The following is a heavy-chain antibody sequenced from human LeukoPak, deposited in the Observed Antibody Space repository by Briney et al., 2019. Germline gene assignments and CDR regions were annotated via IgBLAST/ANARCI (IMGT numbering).Heavy chain of an antibody. CDR1: GVSISSGSYY. D-gene: IGHD3-3*01. CDR2: IYTSGST. J-gene: IGHJ3*02. CDR3: ARVASYDFWSGYYGAGDI. V-gene: IGHV4-61*02. Sequence: SETLSLTCTVSGVSISSGSYYWSWIRQPAGKGLEWIGRIYTSGSTNYNPSLKSRVTISVDTSKNQFSLKLSSVTAADTAVYYCARVASYDFWSGYYGAGDIWGQGTMVTVSS.